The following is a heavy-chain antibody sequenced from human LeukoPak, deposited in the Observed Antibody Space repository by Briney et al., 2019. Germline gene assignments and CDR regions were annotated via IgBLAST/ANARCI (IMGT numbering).Heavy chain of an antibody. V-gene: IGHV4-30-4*01. D-gene: IGHD3-22*01. CDR2: IYYSGST. CDR3: ARVRSGGVVVIGSVFDY. Sequence: SETLSLTCTVSGGSISSGDYYWSWIRQPPGKGLEWIGYIYYSGSTYYNPSLKSRVTISVDTSKNQFSLKLSSVTAADTAVYYCARVRSGGVVVIGSVFDYWGQGTLVTVSS. J-gene: IGHJ4*02. CDR1: GGSISSGDYY.